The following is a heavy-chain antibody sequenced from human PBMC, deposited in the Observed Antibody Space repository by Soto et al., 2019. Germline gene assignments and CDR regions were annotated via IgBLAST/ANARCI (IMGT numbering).Heavy chain of an antibody. Sequence: QVHLVESGGGVVQPGRSLRLSCAASGFSFSTYGMHWVRQAPGKGLEWVAFISNDGSNKYYADSVKGRFTISRDNSKNTVYLQMKSLRGEDLAVYYCEKGFGNYWAFDYWGQGTLVTVSS. CDR3: EKGFGNYWAFDY. J-gene: IGHJ4*02. D-gene: IGHD1-26*01. CDR2: ISNDGSNK. V-gene: IGHV3-30*18. CDR1: GFSFSTYG.